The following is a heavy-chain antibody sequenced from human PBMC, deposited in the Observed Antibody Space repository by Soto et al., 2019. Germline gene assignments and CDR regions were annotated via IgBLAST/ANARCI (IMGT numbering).Heavy chain of an antibody. CDR3: ARDSSDFGVVITTYNWSDP. V-gene: IGHV3-30-3*01. J-gene: IGHJ5*02. CDR2: ISYDGSNK. CDR1: GFTFSSYA. D-gene: IGHD3-3*01. Sequence: GGSLRLSCAASGFTFSSYAMHWVRQAPGKGLEWVAVISYDGSNKYYADSVKGRFTISRDNSKNTLYLQMNSLRAEDTAVYYCARDSSDFGVVITTYNWSDPWGQGTLVTAPQ.